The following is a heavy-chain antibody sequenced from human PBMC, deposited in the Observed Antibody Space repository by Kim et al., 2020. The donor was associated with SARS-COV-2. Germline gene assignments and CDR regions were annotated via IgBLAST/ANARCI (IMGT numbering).Heavy chain of an antibody. J-gene: IGHJ4*02. CDR3: ARLTGYSYGWRY. Sequence: SETLSLTCAVYGGSFSGYYWSWIRQPPGKGLEWIGEINHSGSTNYNPSLKSRVTISVDTSKNQFSLKLSSVTAADTAVYYCARLTGYSYGWRYWGQGTLVTVSS. D-gene: IGHD5-18*01. CDR2: INHSGST. V-gene: IGHV4-34*01. CDR1: GGSFSGYY.